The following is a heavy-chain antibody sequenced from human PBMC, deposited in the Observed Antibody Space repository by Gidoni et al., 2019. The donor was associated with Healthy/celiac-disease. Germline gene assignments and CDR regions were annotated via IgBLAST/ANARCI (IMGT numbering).Heavy chain of an antibody. D-gene: IGHD1-26*01. CDR3: ATENSGSYHRRFDY. Sequence: QVQLAQSGAAVKTPGASVKVSCKVSGYTLTELSMTWVRQAPGKGLEWMGGFDPEDGETIYAQKFQGRVTMTEDTSTDTAYMELSSLRSEDTAVYYCATENSGSYHRRFDYWGQGTLVTVSS. J-gene: IGHJ4*02. CDR1: GYTLTELS. CDR2: FDPEDGET. V-gene: IGHV1-24*01.